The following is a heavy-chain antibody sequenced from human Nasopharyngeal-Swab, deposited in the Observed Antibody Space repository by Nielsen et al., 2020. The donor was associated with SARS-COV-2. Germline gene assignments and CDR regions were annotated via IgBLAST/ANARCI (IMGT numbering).Heavy chain of an antibody. J-gene: IGHJ4*02. Sequence: GESLKISCMGSGYRFTSYWISWVRQMPGKGLEWMGRIDPGDSYTNYSPSFQGHVTISADKSISTAYLQWSSLKASDTAMYYCAIPTVTTDYWGQGTLVTVSS. CDR1: GYRFTSYW. CDR3: AIPTVTTDY. V-gene: IGHV5-10-1*01. D-gene: IGHD4-17*01. CDR2: IDPGDSYT.